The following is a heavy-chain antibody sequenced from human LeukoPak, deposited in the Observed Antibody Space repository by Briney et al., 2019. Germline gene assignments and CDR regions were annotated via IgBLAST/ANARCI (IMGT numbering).Heavy chain of an antibody. D-gene: IGHD4/OR15-4a*01. CDR1: GGSISYYY. Sequence: SETLSLTCTVSGGSISYYYWSWIRQSPGKGLEWIGYVYYSGTTNYNPSLKSRVTISVDTSKNQFSLQLRSVTAADTAVYYCAREDPQTRVPEGMDVWGQGTTVPVSS. CDR2: VYYSGTT. CDR3: AREDPQTRVPEGMDV. V-gene: IGHV4-59*01. J-gene: IGHJ6*02.